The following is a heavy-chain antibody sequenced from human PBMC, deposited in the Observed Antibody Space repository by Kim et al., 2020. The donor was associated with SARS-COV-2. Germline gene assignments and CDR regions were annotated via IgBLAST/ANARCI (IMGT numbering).Heavy chain of an antibody. J-gene: IGHJ6*02. D-gene: IGHD4-4*01. CDR3: ARGRGHDYTTDYYYYGMDV. Sequence: SETLSLTCTVSGGSISSYYWSWIRQPPGKGLEWIGYIYYSGSTNYNPSLKSRVTISVDTSKNQFSLKLSSVTAADTAVYYCARGRGHDYTTDYYYYGMDVWGQGTTVTVSS. CDR1: GGSISSYY. V-gene: IGHV4-59*13. CDR2: IYYSGST.